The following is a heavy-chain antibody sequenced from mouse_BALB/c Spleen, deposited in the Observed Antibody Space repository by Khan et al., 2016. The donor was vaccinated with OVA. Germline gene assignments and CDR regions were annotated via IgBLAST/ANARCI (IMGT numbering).Heavy chain of an antibody. Sequence: QIQLVQSGPELKKPGETVKISCKASGYTFTNYGMNWVKQSPGKALKWMGWINTYTGEPTSADDFKGRFAFSLSTSASTTYLQLNNLKNEDTTTFFSARPRYFYCTLDYWGQGTSVTVSS. CDR2: INTYTGEP. CDR3: ARPRYFYCTLDY. CDR1: GYTFTNYG. J-gene: IGHJ4*01. V-gene: IGHV9-3-1*01. D-gene: IGHD1-1*01.